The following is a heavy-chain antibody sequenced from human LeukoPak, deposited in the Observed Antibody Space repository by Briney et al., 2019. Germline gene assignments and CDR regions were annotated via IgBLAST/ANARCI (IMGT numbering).Heavy chain of an antibody. CDR3: ARKLYYGDYFDY. CDR1: GYSISSGYY. J-gene: IGHJ4*02. D-gene: IGHD3-3*01. CDR2: IYHSGYT. Sequence: SETLSLTCAVSGYSISSGYYWGWVRQPPGKGLEWIGTIYHSGYTYYNLSLKSRVTISVDASKNQFSLKLSSVTAADTAVYYCARKLYYGDYFDYWGQGTLVTVSS. V-gene: IGHV4-38-2*01.